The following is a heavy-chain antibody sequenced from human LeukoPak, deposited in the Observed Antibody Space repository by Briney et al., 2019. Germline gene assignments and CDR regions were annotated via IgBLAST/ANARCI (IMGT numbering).Heavy chain of an antibody. D-gene: IGHD3-22*01. V-gene: IGHV4-34*01. J-gene: IGHJ6*02. Sequence: NPSETLSLTCAVYGGSFSGYYWSWIRQPPGKGLEWIGEINHSGSTNYNPSLKSRVTISVDTSKNQFSLKLSSVTAADTAVYYCARQGDDSSGYYYYYGMDVWGQGTTVTVSS. CDR2: INHSGST. CDR1: GGSFSGYY. CDR3: ARQGDDSSGYYYYYGMDV.